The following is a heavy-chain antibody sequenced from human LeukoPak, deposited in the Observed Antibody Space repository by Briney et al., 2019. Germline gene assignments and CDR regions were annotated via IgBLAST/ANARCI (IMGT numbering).Heavy chain of an antibody. CDR2: ISSDGSNK. CDR1: GFTFSSYI. Sequence: PGGSLRLSCAASGFTFSSYIMHWVRQAPGKGLEWVVVISSDGSNKYYADSVKGRFTISRDNAKNTLSLQMNNLRAEDTAVYYXXSVRSGATIVGPFDCWGQGTLVTVSS. J-gene: IGHJ4*02. CDR3: XSVRSGATIVGPFDC. D-gene: IGHD1-26*01. V-gene: IGHV3-30*04.